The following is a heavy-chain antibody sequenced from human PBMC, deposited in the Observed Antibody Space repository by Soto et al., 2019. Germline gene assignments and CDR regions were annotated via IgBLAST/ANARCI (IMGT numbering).Heavy chain of an antibody. CDR2: IYYSGST. V-gene: IGHV4-31*03. J-gene: IGHJ4*02. CDR1: GGSISSGGYY. Sequence: QVQLQESGPGLVKPSQTLSLTCTVSGGSISSGGYYWSWIRQHPGKGLEWIGYIYYSGSTYYSPSLMSRVPRSVDTSEYQFFLKLSPGTAADTAVYYCAGLAQLGQFGEVSYFDYWGQGALVTVSS. D-gene: IGHD3-16*01. CDR3: AGLAQLGQFGEVSYFDY.